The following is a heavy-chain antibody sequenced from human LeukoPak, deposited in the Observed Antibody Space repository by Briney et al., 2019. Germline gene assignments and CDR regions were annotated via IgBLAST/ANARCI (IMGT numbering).Heavy chain of an antibody. J-gene: IGHJ6*02. V-gene: IGHV3-66*01. CDR1: GFTVGSNY. CDR2: IYSGGST. CDR3: ARETAVAGSYYYYYYGMNV. D-gene: IGHD6-19*01. Sequence: GGSLRLSCAASGFTVGSNYMSWVRQAPGKELERVSVIYSGGSTYYADSVKGRFTISRDNSKNTLYLQMNSLRAEDTAVYYCARETAVAGSYYYYYYGMNVWGQGTTVTVSS.